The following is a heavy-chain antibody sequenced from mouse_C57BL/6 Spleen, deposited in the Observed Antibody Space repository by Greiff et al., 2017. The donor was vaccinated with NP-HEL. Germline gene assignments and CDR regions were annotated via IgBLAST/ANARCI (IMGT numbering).Heavy chain of an antibody. D-gene: IGHD2-4*01. J-gene: IGHJ4*01. CDR3: ARLKGDYGDAMDY. V-gene: IGHV1-55*01. Sequence: QVQLQQPGAELVKPGASVKMSCKASGYTFTSYWITWVKQRPGQGLEWIGDIYPGSGSTNYNEKFKSKATLTVDTSSSTAYMQLSSLTSEDSAVYYCARLKGDYGDAMDYWGQGTSVTVSS. CDR1: GYTFTSYW. CDR2: IYPGSGST.